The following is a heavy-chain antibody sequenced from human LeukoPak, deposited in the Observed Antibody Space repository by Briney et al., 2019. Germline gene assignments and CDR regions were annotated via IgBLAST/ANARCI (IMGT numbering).Heavy chain of an antibody. CDR2: ISSISSYI. D-gene: IGHD2-2*03. Sequence: GGSLRLSCAASGFTFSSYSMNWVRQAPGKGLEWVSSISSISSYIYYADSVKGRFTISTDNAKNSLYLQMNSLRGEDTAVYYCARDFGYCSSTSCSDYYYYMDVWGKGTTVTVSS. CDR3: ARDFGYCSSTSCSDYYYYMDV. CDR1: GFTFSSYS. J-gene: IGHJ6*03. V-gene: IGHV3-21*01.